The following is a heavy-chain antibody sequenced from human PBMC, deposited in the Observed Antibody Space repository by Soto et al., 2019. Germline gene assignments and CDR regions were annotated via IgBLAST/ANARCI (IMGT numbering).Heavy chain of an antibody. D-gene: IGHD3-3*01. CDR3: ARDLPPYLSDFWSGYYT. V-gene: IGHV3-7*01. CDR1: GFTFSSYW. J-gene: IGHJ5*02. CDR2: IKQDGSEK. Sequence: GGSLRLSCAASGFTFSSYWMSWVRQAPGKGLEWVANIKQDGSEKYYVDSVKGRFTISRDNAKNSLYLQMNSLRTEDTAVYYCARDLPPYLSDFWSGYYTWGQGTLVTVSS.